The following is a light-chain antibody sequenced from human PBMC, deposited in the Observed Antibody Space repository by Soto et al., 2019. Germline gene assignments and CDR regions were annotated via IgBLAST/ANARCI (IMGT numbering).Light chain of an antibody. CDR3: QQYNSHRT. J-gene: IGKJ1*01. Sequence: DIQMTQSPSTLSASVGDRVTITCRASRSISSWLAWYQQKPGKAPKLLIYDVSSLQSGVPPRFSGSGSGTEFTLTSSRLQADDVATYHCQQYNSHRTFGQGTKVEIK. CDR1: RSISSW. V-gene: IGKV1-5*01. CDR2: DVS.